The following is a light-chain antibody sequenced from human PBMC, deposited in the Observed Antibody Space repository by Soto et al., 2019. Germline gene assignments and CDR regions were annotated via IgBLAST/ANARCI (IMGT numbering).Light chain of an antibody. Sequence: EIVLTQSPATLSSFPGDRVTLSCRASQAVNTRLAWYQHRPGQAPRLLIYGASTRATGIPARFGGSGSGTEFTLTISSLQSEDFAIYFCQQYNNWPWTFGQGTKVDIK. J-gene: IGKJ1*01. CDR1: QAVNTR. CDR3: QQYNNWPWT. CDR2: GAS. V-gene: IGKV3-15*01.